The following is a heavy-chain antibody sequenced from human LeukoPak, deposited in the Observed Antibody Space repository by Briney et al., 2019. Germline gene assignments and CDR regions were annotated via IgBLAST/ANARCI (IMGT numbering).Heavy chain of an antibody. Sequence: GGSLRLSCAASGFTFDDYGMSWVRQAPGRGLEWVSGINWNGGSTGYADSVKGRFTISRDNAKNSLYLQMNSLRAEDTALYYCARDHVLRFLEWLPSRTATRYFDYWGQGTLVTVSS. D-gene: IGHD3-3*01. V-gene: IGHV3-20*04. CDR1: GFTFDDYG. CDR2: INWNGGST. CDR3: ARDHVLRFLEWLPSRTATRYFDY. J-gene: IGHJ4*02.